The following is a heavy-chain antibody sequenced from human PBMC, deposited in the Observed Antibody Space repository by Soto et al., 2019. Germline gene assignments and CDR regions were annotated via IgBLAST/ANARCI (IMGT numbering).Heavy chain of an antibody. CDR3: ARDKDPLRLGPNFDY. Sequence: GASVKVSCKASGYTFTGYYRHWVRHAPGQGLEWMGWINPNSGGTNYAQKFQGWVTMTRDTSISTAYMELSRLRSDDTAVYYCARDKDPLRLGPNFDYWGQGTLVTVSS. CDR1: GYTFTGYY. D-gene: IGHD2-15*01. V-gene: IGHV1-2*04. J-gene: IGHJ4*02. CDR2: INPNSGGT.